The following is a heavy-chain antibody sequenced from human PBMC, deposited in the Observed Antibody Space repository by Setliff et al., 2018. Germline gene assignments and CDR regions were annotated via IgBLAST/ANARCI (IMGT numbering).Heavy chain of an antibody. J-gene: IGHJ4*02. V-gene: IGHV1-46*01. D-gene: IGHD5-18*01. CDR2: INPSGGST. Sequence: ASVKVSCKASGYTFTSYYMHWVRQAPGQGLEWMGIINPSGGSTSYAQKSQGRVTMTRDTSTSTVYMELSSLRSEDTAVYYCARVGRYVDTAMVFDYWGQGILVTVSS. CDR1: GYTFTSYY. CDR3: ARVGRYVDTAMVFDY.